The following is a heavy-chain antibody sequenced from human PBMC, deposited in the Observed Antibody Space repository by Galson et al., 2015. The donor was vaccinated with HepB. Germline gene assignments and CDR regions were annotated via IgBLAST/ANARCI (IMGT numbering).Heavy chain of an antibody. D-gene: IGHD3-10*01. V-gene: IGHV1-18*01. CDR3: ARDRGTMVRGFLQHETDY. CDR2: ISAYNGNT. Sequence: SVKVSCKASGYTFTSYGISWVRQAPGQGLEWMGWISAYNGNTNYAQKLQGRVTMTTDTSTSTAYMELRSLRSDDTAVYYCARDRGTMVRGFLQHETDYWGQGTLVTVSS. CDR1: GYTFTSYG. J-gene: IGHJ4*02.